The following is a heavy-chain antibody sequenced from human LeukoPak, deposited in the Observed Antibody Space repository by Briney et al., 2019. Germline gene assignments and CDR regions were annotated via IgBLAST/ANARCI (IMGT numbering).Heavy chain of an antibody. CDR3: VRSRIGGSAY. CDR2: IRPNNGDT. V-gene: IGHV1-2*02. CDR1: GYTFSDTY. J-gene: IGHJ4*02. D-gene: IGHD3-10*01. Sequence: GSVKVSCKPSGYTFSDTYMHWVRQAPGVGLQWMGWIRPNNGDTNYAEDFQGRVTITRDPSIRTAYKELARLPLNDTAVYYCVRSRIGGSAYWGGGDLVTVSS.